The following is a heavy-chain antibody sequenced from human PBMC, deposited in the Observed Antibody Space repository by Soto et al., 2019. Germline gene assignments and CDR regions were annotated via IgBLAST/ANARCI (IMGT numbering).Heavy chain of an antibody. V-gene: IGHV3-30-3*01. CDR1: GFTFSSYA. Sequence: GGSLRLSCAASGFTFSSYAMHWVRQAPGKGLEWVAVISYDGSNKYYADSVKGRFTISRDNSKNTLYLQMNSLRAEDTAVYYCARDRDYGDYGTCDYWGQGTLVTVSS. CDR2: ISYDGSNK. J-gene: IGHJ4*02. D-gene: IGHD4-17*01. CDR3: ARDRDYGDYGTCDY.